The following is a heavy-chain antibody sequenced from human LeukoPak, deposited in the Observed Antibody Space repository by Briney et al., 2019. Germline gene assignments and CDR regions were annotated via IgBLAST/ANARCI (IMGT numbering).Heavy chain of an antibody. Sequence: SETLSLTCTVSGGSISSGDYYWSWIRQPPGKGLEWIGYIYYSGSTYYNPSLKSRVTISVDTSKNQFSLKLSSVTAADTAVYYCATQRFGEPRAFDIWGQGTMVTVSS. J-gene: IGHJ3*02. CDR3: ATQRFGEPRAFDI. D-gene: IGHD3-10*01. V-gene: IGHV4-30-4*01. CDR2: IYYSGST. CDR1: GGSISSGDYY.